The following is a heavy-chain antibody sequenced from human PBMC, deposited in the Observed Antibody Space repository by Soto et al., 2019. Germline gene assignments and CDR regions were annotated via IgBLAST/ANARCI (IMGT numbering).Heavy chain of an antibody. CDR1: GGTFSSYA. CDR2: IIPIFGTA. V-gene: IGHV1-69*13. J-gene: IGHJ4*02. Sequence: SVKVSCKASGGTFSSYAISWVRQAPGQGLEWMGGIIPIFGTANYAQKFQGRVTITADESTSTAYMELSSLRSEDTVVYYCARDHHYYDSSGYLPFDYWGQGTLVTVSS. D-gene: IGHD3-22*01. CDR3: ARDHHYYDSSGYLPFDY.